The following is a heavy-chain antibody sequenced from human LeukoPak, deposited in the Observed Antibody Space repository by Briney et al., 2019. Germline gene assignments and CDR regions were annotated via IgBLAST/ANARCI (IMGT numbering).Heavy chain of an antibody. V-gene: IGHV3-33*01. D-gene: IGHD1-26*01. Sequence: GGSLRLSCAASGLTFNRYGMHWVRQAPGKGLEWVAIIWYDGSNQHYADSVRGRFTISRDNSKNTVYLQMDSLRVEDTAVFYCARDRVGAPFDYWGQGTLVPVSS. J-gene: IGHJ4*01. CDR2: IWYDGSNQ. CDR3: ARDRVGAPFDY. CDR1: GLTFNRYG.